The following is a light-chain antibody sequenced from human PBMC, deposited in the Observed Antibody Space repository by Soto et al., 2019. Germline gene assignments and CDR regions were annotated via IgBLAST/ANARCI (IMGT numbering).Light chain of an antibody. Sequence: TVMTQSPTTLSVSLGERVTLSCRASQSVRNNLAWYQQKPGQPPRLLIYGASTRATDIPARFSGSGSGTEFTLTISGLQSDEFAVYYCQEYDNWPPWTFGQGTKVDI. J-gene: IGKJ1*01. V-gene: IGKV3-15*01. CDR2: GAS. CDR1: QSVRNN. CDR3: QEYDNWPPWT.